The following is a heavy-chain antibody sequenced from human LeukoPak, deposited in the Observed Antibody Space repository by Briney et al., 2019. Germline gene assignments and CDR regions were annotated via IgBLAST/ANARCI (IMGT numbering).Heavy chain of an antibody. CDR1: GGSISSYY. Sequence: PSETLSLTCTVSGGSISSYYWSWIRQPPGKGLEWIGYIYYSGSTNYNPSLESRVTVSVDTSKNQFSLKLSSVTAADTAVYYCAREGTIRAYYYMDVWGKGTTVTVSS. CDR3: AREGTIRAYYYMDV. V-gene: IGHV4-59*12. J-gene: IGHJ6*03. D-gene: IGHD3-10*01. CDR2: IYYSGST.